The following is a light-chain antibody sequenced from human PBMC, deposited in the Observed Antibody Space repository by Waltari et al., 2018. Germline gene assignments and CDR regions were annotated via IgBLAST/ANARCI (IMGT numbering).Light chain of an antibody. CDR3: QQYSTYLAA. CDR2: KAS. V-gene: IGKV1-5*03. J-gene: IGKJ2*01. Sequence: DIQMTQSPSTLSASVGDRVTITCRASQTIPGSGVAWYQQKSGKAPKLLIHKASTLHTGVPSRFSGSGSGTEFTLTISSLQPDDFATYYCQQYSTYLAAFGQGTKLEIK. CDR1: QTIPGSG.